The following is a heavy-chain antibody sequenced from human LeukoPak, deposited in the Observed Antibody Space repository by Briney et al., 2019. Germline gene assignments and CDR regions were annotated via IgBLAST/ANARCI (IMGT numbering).Heavy chain of an antibody. CDR3: ARGCFAELLFDH. V-gene: IGHV3-20*04. CDR2: ISSSGSHI. D-gene: IGHD3-10*01. CDR1: GFTFDDHG. J-gene: IGHJ4*02. Sequence: AGSLRLSCAASGFTFDDHGMSWVRQPAGKGLEWVSCISSSGSHIYTVDSVKGRFAISRDNAKNPLYLQMNSLRAEDTALYYCARGCFAELLFDHWGQGTLVTVPS.